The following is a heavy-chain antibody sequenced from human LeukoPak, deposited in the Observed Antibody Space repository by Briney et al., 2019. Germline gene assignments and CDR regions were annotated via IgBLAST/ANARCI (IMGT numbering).Heavy chain of an antibody. CDR3: AKDRSGAYCGGDCYSGTFDY. D-gene: IGHD2-21*02. CDR2: ISYDGSNK. J-gene: IGHJ4*02. CDR1: GFTFSSYG. Sequence: GGSLRLSCAASGFTFSSYGMYWVRQAPGKGLEWVAVISYDGSNKYYADSVKGRFTISRDNSKNTLYLQMNSLRAEDTAVYYCAKDRSGAYCGGDCYSGTFDYWGQGTLVTVSS. V-gene: IGHV3-30*18.